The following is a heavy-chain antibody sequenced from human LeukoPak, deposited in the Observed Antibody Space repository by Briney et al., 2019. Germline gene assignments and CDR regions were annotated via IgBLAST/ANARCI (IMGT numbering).Heavy chain of an antibody. Sequence: PGGSLRLSCAASGFTFTNSWMAWVRQAPGKGLEWVANIKQDGSTKHYADSLKGRFTISRDNPKNSLYLQMNNLRADDTAVYYCTRDTEGTLDYLGQGILVTVAS. CDR3: TRDTEGTLDY. D-gene: IGHD2-8*02. J-gene: IGHJ4*02. CDR2: IKQDGSTK. CDR1: GFTFTNSW. V-gene: IGHV3-7*01.